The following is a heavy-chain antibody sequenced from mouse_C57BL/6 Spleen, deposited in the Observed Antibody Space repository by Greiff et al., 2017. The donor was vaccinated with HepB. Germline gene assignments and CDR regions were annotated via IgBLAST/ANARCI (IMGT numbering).Heavy chain of an antibody. D-gene: IGHD1-1*01. V-gene: IGHV1-22*01. J-gene: IGHJ2*01. Sequence: VQLQQSGPELVKPGASVKMSCKASGYTFTDYNMHWVKQSHGKSLEWIGYINPNNGGTSYNQKFKGKATLTVNKSSSTAYMELRSLTSEDSAVYYCARSGGYYGREGDYFDYWGQGTTLTVSS. CDR1: GYTFTDYN. CDR2: INPNNGGT. CDR3: ARSGGYYGREGDYFDY.